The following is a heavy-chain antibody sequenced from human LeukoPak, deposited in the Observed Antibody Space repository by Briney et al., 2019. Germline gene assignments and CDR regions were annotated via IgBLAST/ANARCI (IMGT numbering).Heavy chain of an antibody. CDR1: GYTFTSYA. V-gene: IGHV1-3*03. Sequence: ASVKVSCKASGYTFTSYAIHWVRQAPGQRLEWMGWINAGSGNTKYLEEFQGRVTITRDTAASTAYMELSSLRSEDMAVYYCARGAKFRSYGSGTYYTSLPFDPWGQGTLVTVSS. CDR3: ARGAKFRSYGSGTYYTSLPFDP. J-gene: IGHJ5*02. D-gene: IGHD3-10*01. CDR2: INAGSGNT.